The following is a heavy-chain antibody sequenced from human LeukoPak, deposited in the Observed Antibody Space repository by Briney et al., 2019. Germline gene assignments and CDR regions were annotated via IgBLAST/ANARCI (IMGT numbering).Heavy chain of an antibody. V-gene: IGHV3-21*01. CDR2: ISSSSSYI. CDR1: GFTFSSYE. D-gene: IGHD5-18*01. Sequence: GGSLRLSCAASGFTFSSYEMSWVRQAPGKGLEWVSSISSSSSYIYYADSVKGRFTISRDNAKNSLYLQMNSLRAEDTAVYYCAREHSGYSYGPNFDYWGQGTLVTVSS. CDR3: AREHSGYSYGPNFDY. J-gene: IGHJ4*02.